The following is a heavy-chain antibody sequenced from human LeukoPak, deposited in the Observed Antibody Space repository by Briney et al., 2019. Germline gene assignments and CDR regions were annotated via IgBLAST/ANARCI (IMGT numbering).Heavy chain of an antibody. CDR3: ARGRTASGYYYYYMDV. J-gene: IGHJ6*03. D-gene: IGHD5-18*01. CDR2: IYYSGST. CDR1: GGSISSSNYY. Sequence: SETLSLTCTVSGGSISSSNYYWGWIRQPPGKGLEWIGSIYYSGSTYYNPSLKSRVTISVDTFKNQFSLKLNSVTAADTALYYCARGRTASGYYYYYMDVWGKGTTVTVSS. V-gene: IGHV4-39*07.